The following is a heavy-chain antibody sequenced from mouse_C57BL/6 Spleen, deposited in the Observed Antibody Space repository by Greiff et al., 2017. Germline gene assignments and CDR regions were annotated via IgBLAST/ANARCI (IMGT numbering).Heavy chain of an antibody. CDR3: ARSDDYDGGGAMDY. V-gene: IGHV1-26*01. Sequence: EVQLQQSGPELVKPGASVKISCKASGYTFTDYYMNWVKQSHGKSLEWIGDINPNNGGTSYNQKFKGKATLTVEKSSSTAYMELRSLTSEDSAVYYCARSDDYDGGGAMDYWGQGTSVTVSS. D-gene: IGHD2-4*01. CDR2: INPNNGGT. CDR1: GYTFTDYY. J-gene: IGHJ4*01.